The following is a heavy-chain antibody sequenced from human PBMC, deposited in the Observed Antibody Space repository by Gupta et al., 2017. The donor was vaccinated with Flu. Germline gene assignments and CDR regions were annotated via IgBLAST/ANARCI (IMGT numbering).Heavy chain of an antibody. D-gene: IGHD2-8*01. Sequence: QVHLGQSGAEVRKPGASVKVSCKTSGSTFNIYDIIWVRQATGQGIEWMGWMSPNSGDTVYAQRFQGKSTRTRDTSLSAAYMELSSLKSEDTAMDDCARVVDNGLYTYIDNWGQGTRVTVSS. V-gene: IGHV1-8*01. CDR3: ARVVDNGLYTYIDN. J-gene: IGHJ4*02. CDR1: GSTFNIYD. CDR2: MSPNSGDT.